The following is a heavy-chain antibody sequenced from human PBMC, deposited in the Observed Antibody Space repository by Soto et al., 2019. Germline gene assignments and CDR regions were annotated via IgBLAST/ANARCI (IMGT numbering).Heavy chain of an antibody. Sequence: EVQLVESGGGLVQPGRSLRLSCAASGFTFDDYAMHWVRQAPGKGLEWVSGISWNSGSIGYADSVKGRFTISRDNAKNSLYLKMNSLRAEDTALYYCAKDTGFVAVALDYWGQGTLVTVSS. CDR1: GFTFDDYA. V-gene: IGHV3-9*01. CDR2: ISWNSGSI. D-gene: IGHD6-19*01. CDR3: AKDTGFVAVALDY. J-gene: IGHJ4*02.